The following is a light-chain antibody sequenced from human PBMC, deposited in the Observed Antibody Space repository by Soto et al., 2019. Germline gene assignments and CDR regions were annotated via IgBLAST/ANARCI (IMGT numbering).Light chain of an antibody. J-gene: IGKJ1*01. Sequence: DIKFTQSPSFLSASVGDRVTITCRASQGISSYLAWYQQKPGKAPKLLIYAASTLQSGVPSRCSGSGSGTEFTITISSLQPEDVATYSCQQYYISWSFGQGTKVDIK. V-gene: IGKV1-9*01. CDR2: AAS. CDR3: QQYYISWS. CDR1: QGISSY.